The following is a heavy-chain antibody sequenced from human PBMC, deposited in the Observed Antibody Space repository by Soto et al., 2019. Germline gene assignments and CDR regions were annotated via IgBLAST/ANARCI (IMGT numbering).Heavy chain of an antibody. D-gene: IGHD1-26*01. CDR3: ARDMWVVGALYYYYYGMDV. V-gene: IGHV1-18*01. Sequence: ASVKVSCKASGYTFTSYGISWVRQAPGQGLEWMGWISAYNGNTSYAQKLQGRVTMTTDTSTSTAYMELRSLRSDDTAVYYCARDMWVVGALYYYYYGMDVWGQGTTVPVSS. J-gene: IGHJ6*02. CDR2: ISAYNGNT. CDR1: GYTFTSYG.